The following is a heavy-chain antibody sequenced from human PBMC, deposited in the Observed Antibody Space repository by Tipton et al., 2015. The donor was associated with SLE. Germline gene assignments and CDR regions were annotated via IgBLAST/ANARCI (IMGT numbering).Heavy chain of an antibody. D-gene: IGHD6-6*01. Sequence: LRLSCTVSGGSISSSSYYWGWIRQPPGKGLEWIGSIYYGGSTYYNPSLKSRVTIPVDTSKNQFSLQLNSVTPEDTAVYYCARSSETHRHLDYWGQGTLVTVSS. CDR3: ARSSETHRHLDY. CDR2: IYYGGST. J-gene: IGHJ4*02. CDR1: GGSISSSSYY. V-gene: IGHV4-39*07.